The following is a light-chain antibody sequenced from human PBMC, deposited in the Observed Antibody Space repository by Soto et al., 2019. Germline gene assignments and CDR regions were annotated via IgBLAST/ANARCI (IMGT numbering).Light chain of an antibody. J-gene: IGKJ4*01. Sequence: EIVLTQSPGSLSLSPGERATLSCRASESVRSKYLAWYQQKPGQAPRLLIYGASTRAAGIPDRFSGGGSGTYFSLTISRLEPEDSAVYFCQHYSTSPSLSFGGGTKVEIK. CDR1: ESVRSKY. CDR2: GAS. V-gene: IGKV3-20*01. CDR3: QHYSTSPSLS.